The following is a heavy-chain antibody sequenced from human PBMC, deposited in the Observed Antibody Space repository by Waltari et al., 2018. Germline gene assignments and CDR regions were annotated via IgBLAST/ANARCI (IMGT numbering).Heavy chain of an antibody. Sequence: QVQLVQSGAEVKKPGSSVKVSCKASGGTFSSYAISWVRQAPGQGLEWMGGIIPIVGTANYAQKFQGRVTITTDESTSTAYMELSSLRSEDTAVYYCARDRTRGSGYDLEAFDYWGQGTLVTVSS. CDR1: GGTFSSYA. D-gene: IGHD5-12*01. CDR2: IIPIVGTA. J-gene: IGHJ4*02. CDR3: ARDRTRGSGYDLEAFDY. V-gene: IGHV1-69*05.